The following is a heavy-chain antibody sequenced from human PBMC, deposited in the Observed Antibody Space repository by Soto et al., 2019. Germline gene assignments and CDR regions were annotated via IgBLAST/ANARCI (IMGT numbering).Heavy chain of an antibody. CDR3: ASDQGGSYYY. J-gene: IGHJ4*02. Sequence: QVQLVQSGAEVKKPGASVKVSCKASGYPFPSYGISWVRQAPGQGLVWWGGVSDYNGNKNYAQKLQGRAPMTTDTSKSTAYMELRSLRSDDTAVYYCASDQGGSYYYWGQGTLVTVSS. V-gene: IGHV1-18*01. D-gene: IGHD1-26*01. CDR2: VSDYNGNK. CDR1: GYPFPSYG.